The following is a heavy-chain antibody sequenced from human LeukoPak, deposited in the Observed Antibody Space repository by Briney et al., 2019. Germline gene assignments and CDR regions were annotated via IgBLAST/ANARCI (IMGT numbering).Heavy chain of an antibody. V-gene: IGHV3-23*01. CDR3: AKGWARYNWNAFDY. Sequence: PGGSLRLSCAASGFTFSSYAMSWARQAPGKGLEWVSAISGSGGSTYYADSVKGRFTISRDNSKNTLYLQMNSLRAEDTAVYYCAKGWARYNWNAFDYWGQGTLVTVSS. CDR1: GFTFSSYA. CDR2: ISGSGGST. D-gene: IGHD1-20*01. J-gene: IGHJ4*02.